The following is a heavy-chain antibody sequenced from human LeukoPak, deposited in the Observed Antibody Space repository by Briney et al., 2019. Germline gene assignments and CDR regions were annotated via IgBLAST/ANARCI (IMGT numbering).Heavy chain of an antibody. CDR1: GGSISSYY. V-gene: IGHV4-4*07. Sequence: SETLSLTCTVSGGSISSYYWSWIRQPAGKGLEWIGRIYTSGSTNYNPSLKSRVTMSVDTSKNQFSLKLSSVTAADTAVYYCARDYYDSSGSLTYYYYYMDVWGKGTTVTISS. D-gene: IGHD3-22*01. J-gene: IGHJ6*03. CDR2: IYTSGST. CDR3: ARDYYDSSGSLTYYYYYMDV.